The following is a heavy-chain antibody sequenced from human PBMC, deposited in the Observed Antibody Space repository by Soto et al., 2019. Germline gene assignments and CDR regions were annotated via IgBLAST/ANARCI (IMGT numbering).Heavy chain of an antibody. CDR2: INHSGST. D-gene: IGHD1-1*01. Sequence: PSETLSLTCFVSGGSFTNYYWTWIRQSPGKGLEWIGEINHSGSTNYNPSLKSRVTILVDTSKNRFSLKLSSVTAAGTAVYYCARVRHGTYYYYGMDVWGQGTTVTVSS. J-gene: IGHJ6*02. CDR3: ARVRHGTYYYYGMDV. V-gene: IGHV4-34*01. CDR1: GGSFTNYY.